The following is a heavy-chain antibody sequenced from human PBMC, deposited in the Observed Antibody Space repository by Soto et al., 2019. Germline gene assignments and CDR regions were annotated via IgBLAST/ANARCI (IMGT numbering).Heavy chain of an antibody. CDR3: VRHNGRVVAATENYFDP. CDR2: ISGSGRTT. J-gene: IGHJ5*02. V-gene: IGHV3-23*01. D-gene: IGHD2-15*01. CDR1: GFTFSRYP. Sequence: PGGSLRLSCAASGFTFSRYPMTWVRQAPGKGLEWVSDISGSGRTTEYADSVKGRFTISRDNSKNTLYLEMNSLRVDDTAVYYCVRHNGRVVAATENYFDPWGQGALVT.